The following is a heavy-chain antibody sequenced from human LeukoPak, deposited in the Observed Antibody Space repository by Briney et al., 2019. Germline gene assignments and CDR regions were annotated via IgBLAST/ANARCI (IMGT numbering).Heavy chain of an antibody. Sequence: GGSLRLSCAASGFTFSSYAMPWVRQAPGKGLEYVSAISSNGGSTYYANSVKGRFTISRDNSKNTLYLQMGSLRAEDMAVYYCARGPYSSSKYYYYYGMDVWGQGTTVTVSS. D-gene: IGHD6-6*01. CDR1: GFTFSSYA. V-gene: IGHV3-64*01. CDR3: ARGPYSSSKYYYYYGMDV. J-gene: IGHJ6*02. CDR2: ISSNGGST.